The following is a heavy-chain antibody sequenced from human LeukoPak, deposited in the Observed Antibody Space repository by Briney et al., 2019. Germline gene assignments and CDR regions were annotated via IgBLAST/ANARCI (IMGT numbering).Heavy chain of an antibody. Sequence: ASVKVSCKVSGYTLTEISMHWVRQAPGKGLEWMGGFDPEDGETMYAENFQGRVTMAEETSTDTAYMELSSLRSEDTAVYYCATTSLFADVYYFDYWGQGALVTVSS. J-gene: IGHJ4*02. CDR1: GYTLTEIS. D-gene: IGHD3-16*01. CDR2: FDPEDGET. V-gene: IGHV1-24*01. CDR3: ATTSLFADVYYFDY.